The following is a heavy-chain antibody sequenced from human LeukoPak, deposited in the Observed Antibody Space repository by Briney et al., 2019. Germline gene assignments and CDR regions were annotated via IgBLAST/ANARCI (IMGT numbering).Heavy chain of an antibody. J-gene: IGHJ4*02. D-gene: IGHD6-13*01. CDR1: GFTFSSYG. V-gene: IGHV3-20*04. CDR3: ARERYSSSWAARYYFDY. Sequence: PGGSLRLSCAASGFTFSSYGMSWVRQAPGKGLEWVSGINWNGGSTGYADSVKGRFTISRDNAKNSLYLQMNSLRAEDTALYYCARERYSSSWAARYYFDYWGQGTLVTVSS. CDR2: INWNGGST.